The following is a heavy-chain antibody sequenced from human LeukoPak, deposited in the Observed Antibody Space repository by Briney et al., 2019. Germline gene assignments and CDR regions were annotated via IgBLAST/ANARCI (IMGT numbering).Heavy chain of an antibody. V-gene: IGHV1-2*06. Sequence: ASVKVSCKASGYAFTGYYMHWVRQAPGQGLEWMGRINPNSGGTNYAQKFQGRVTMTRDTSISTAYMELSRLRSDDTAVYYCARSTMTTVTTQEFDYSGQGTLVTVSS. J-gene: IGHJ4*02. CDR3: ARSTMTTVTTQEFDY. CDR1: GYAFTGYY. CDR2: INPNSGGT. D-gene: IGHD4-17*01.